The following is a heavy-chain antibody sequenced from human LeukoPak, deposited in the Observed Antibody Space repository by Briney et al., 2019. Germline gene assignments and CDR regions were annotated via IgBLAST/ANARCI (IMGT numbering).Heavy chain of an antibody. CDR2: IKSKTEGGTT. J-gene: IGHJ4*02. CDR1: GFTFSSYA. CDR3: TTCYNWNDPLGY. Sequence: PGGSLRLSCAASGFTFSSYAMTWVRQAPGKGLEWVGRIKSKTEGGTTDYAAPVKGRFTISRDDSKNTLYLQMNSLKTEDTAVYYCTTCYNWNDPLGYWGQGTLVTVSS. D-gene: IGHD1-20*01. V-gene: IGHV3-15*01.